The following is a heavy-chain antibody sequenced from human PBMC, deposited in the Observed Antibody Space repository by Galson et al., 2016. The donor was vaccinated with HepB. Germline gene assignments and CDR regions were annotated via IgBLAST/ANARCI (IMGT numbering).Heavy chain of an antibody. J-gene: IGHJ6*04. V-gene: IGHV3-21*01. Sequence: SLRLSCAASGITFSRFTMNWVRQAPGKGLEWVSSISSSSNYIYYADSVTGRFTISRDNAKNSLYLQMNSLRVEDTAVYYCAIGRGMDVWSKGTTVTVSS. CDR3: AIGRGMDV. CDR2: ISSSSNYI. CDR1: GITFSRFT.